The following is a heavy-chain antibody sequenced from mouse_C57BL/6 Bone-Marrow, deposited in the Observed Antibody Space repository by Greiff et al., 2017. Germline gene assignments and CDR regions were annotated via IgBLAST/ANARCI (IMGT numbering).Heavy chain of an antibody. V-gene: IGHV5-15*01. Sequence: EVKLVESGGGLVQPGGSLKLSCAASGFTFSDYGMAWVRQAPRKGPEWVAFISNLAYSIYYADTVTGRFTISRENAKNTLYLEMSSRRSEETAMYYCARLGYRDAMDYWGQGTSVTVSS. J-gene: IGHJ4*01. CDR1: GFTFSDYG. CDR3: ARLGYRDAMDY. D-gene: IGHD2-14*01. CDR2: ISNLAYSI.